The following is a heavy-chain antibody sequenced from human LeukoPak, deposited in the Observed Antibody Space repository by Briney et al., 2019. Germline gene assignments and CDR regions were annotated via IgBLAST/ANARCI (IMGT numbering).Heavy chain of an antibody. J-gene: IGHJ3*02. CDR3: SGSGWTTDAFDI. CDR1: GFTFTNYN. D-gene: IGHD6-19*01. V-gene: IGHV3-21*01. Sequence: AGSLRLSCAASGFTFTNYNMNWVRQAPGKGLEWVSSITTSSTYMYYTDSVKGRFTISRDNARNSLYLQMNSLRADDTAVYYCSGSGWTTDAFDIWGQGTMVTVS. CDR2: ITTSSTYM.